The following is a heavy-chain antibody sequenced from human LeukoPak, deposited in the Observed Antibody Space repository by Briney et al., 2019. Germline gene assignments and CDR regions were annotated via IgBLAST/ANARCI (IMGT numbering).Heavy chain of an antibody. CDR1: GGSISSYY. D-gene: IGHD6-13*01. CDR2: IYYSGST. V-gene: IGHV4-59*01. Sequence: SETLSLTCTVSGGSISSYYWSWIRQPPGKGLEWIGYIYYSGSTNYNPSLKSRVTISVDTSKNQFSLKLSSVTAADTAVYYCARHSSSWYHNYYHLYGKGLRGQRTTGNRL. CDR3: ARHSSSWYHNYYHLYGKGL. J-gene: IGHJ6*02.